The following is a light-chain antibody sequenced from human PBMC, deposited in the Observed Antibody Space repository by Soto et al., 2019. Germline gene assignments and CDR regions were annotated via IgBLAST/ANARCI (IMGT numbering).Light chain of an antibody. V-gene: IGKV3-20*01. CDR1: QSVNSNY. Sequence: EIVLTQSPGTLSLSPGERATLSCRASQSVNSNYLAWYKQKPGQAPRLLFSGASSRATGIPDRFSGSGSGTVFTLTISRLEPEDFAVYDCQQYGSSSTFGQGTRLEIK. CDR3: QQYGSSST. CDR2: GAS. J-gene: IGKJ5*01.